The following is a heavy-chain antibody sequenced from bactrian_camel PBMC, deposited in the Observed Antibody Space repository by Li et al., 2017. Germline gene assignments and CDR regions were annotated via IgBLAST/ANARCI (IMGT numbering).Heavy chain of an antibody. CDR2: CDTGGGNA. J-gene: IGHJ4*01. D-gene: IGHD2*01. Sequence: QLVESGGGLVQPGGSLRLSCVASGFTFSHYAMTWVRQAPGEGLEWVSGCDTGGGNAYYVDSVKGRFTISGDNAKNMLYLQMNSLKSEDTALYYCSLYWGFWGQGTQVTV. CDR1: GFTFSHYA. CDR3: SLYWGF. V-gene: IGHV3S30*01.